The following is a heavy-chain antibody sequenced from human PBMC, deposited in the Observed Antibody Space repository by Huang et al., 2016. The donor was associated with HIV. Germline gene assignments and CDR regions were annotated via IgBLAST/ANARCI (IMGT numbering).Heavy chain of an antibody. Sequence: QVQLVQSGAEVKKPGASVKVSCKASGYTFTNHDINWVRQAPGQGLEWMGWMNPSSGTAGYEQRFQGRVTMTRNTSISTAYMELSSLRSEDTAVYYCARVYYESSHYYIFVYWGQGTLVTVSS. V-gene: IGHV1-8*01. J-gene: IGHJ4*02. D-gene: IGHD3-22*01. CDR1: GYTFTNHD. CDR2: MNPSSGTA. CDR3: ARVYYESSHYYIFVY.